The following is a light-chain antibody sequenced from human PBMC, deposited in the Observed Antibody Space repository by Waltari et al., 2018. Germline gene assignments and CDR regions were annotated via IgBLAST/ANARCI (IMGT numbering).Light chain of an antibody. CDR3: CSYADSRTWV. CDR2: DDS. J-gene: IGLJ3*02. V-gene: IGLV2-23*01. Sequence: QSALTQPASVSGSPGQSITISCTGISSDVGRYDLVSWYQHHPDKAPQLIIFDDSNRPSGVSNRFSGSKSGNTASLTISGLQAEDEADYYCCSYADSRTWVFGGGTKLTVL. CDR1: SSDVGRYDL.